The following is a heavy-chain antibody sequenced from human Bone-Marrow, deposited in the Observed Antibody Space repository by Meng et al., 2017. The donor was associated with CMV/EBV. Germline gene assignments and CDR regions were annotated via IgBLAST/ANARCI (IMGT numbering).Heavy chain of an antibody. D-gene: IGHD2-2*01. V-gene: IGHV1-18*01. J-gene: IGHJ6*02. CDR2: INGYNGNT. Sequence: ASVKVSCKASGYTFSGYGINWVRQAPGQGLEWMGWINGYNGNTKYAQKLQGRVTMTADTSTTTAYMELRGLRSDDKGVYYCARGDIVKVPTEMGDYYHNYGVDVWGQGTTVSVSS. CDR3: ARGDIVKVPTEMGDYYHNYGVDV. CDR1: GYTFSGYG.